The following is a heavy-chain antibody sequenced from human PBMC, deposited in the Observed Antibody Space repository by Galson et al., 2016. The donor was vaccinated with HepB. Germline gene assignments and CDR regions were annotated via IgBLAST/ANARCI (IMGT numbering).Heavy chain of an antibody. V-gene: IGHV3-13*04. D-gene: IGHD6-6*01. J-gene: IGHJ2*01. CDR2: IGTAGDT. CDR3: VRGAARPGVWYFDL. Sequence: SLRLSCAASGFTFSGYDMHWVRQATGKGLEWVSTIGTAGDTYYPGSVKGRFTLSRENAKNSLYLQMNSLRAGDTAVYYCVRGAARPGVWYFDLWGRGTLVTVSS. CDR1: GFTFSGYD.